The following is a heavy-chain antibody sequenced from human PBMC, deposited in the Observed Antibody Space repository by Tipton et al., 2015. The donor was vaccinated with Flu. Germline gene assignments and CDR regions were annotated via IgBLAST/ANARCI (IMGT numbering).Heavy chain of an antibody. J-gene: IGHJ4*02. V-gene: IGHV3-15*01. CDR1: GFTVSSKY. CDR2: IKSKTDGGTA. Sequence: SLRLSCAASGFTVSSKYMGWVRQAPGKGLEWVGRIKSKTDGGTADYAAPVKGRFVISRDDSKNTLLLQMNSLKTEDTAVYYCVAPGVAWYVDYWGQGTLVTVSS. CDR3: VAPGVAWYVDY.